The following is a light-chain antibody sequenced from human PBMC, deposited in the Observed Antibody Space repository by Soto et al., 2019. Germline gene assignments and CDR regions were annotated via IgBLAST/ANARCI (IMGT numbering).Light chain of an antibody. J-gene: IGLJ3*02. Sequence: QSALTQPASVSGSPGQSITISCTGTSNDVGIYNYVSWYQQHPGKAPKLIIYEVTNRPSGVSDRFSGSKSDNTASLTISGLQAEDEADYYCSSYTISSTWVFGGGTEVTVL. CDR2: EVT. V-gene: IGLV2-14*01. CDR3: SSYTISSTWV. CDR1: SNDVGIYNY.